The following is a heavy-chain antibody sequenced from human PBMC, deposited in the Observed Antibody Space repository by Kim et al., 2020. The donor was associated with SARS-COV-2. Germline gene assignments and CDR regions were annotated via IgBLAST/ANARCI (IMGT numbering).Heavy chain of an antibody. CDR3: AKDNQYSSSSGLDY. J-gene: IGHJ4*02. D-gene: IGHD6-6*01. Sequence: ADSVNGQFTITRDNAKHSLYLQMNSLRAEDTALYYCAKDNQYSSSSGLDYWGQGTLVTVSS. V-gene: IGHV3-9*01.